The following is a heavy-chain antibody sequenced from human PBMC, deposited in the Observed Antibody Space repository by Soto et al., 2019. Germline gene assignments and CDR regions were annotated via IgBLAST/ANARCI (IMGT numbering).Heavy chain of an antibody. Sequence: NWVRQAPGKGLEWIGYIYYSGSTYYNPSLKSRVTISVDTSKNQFSLKLSSVTAADTAVYYCARGITIFGVVIGPPVFFDYWGQGTLVTVSS. J-gene: IGHJ4*02. CDR3: ARGITIFGVVIGPPVFFDY. V-gene: IGHV4-31*02. CDR2: IYYSGST. D-gene: IGHD3-3*01.